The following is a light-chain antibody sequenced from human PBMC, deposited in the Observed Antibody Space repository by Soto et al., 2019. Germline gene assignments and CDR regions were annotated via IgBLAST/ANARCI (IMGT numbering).Light chain of an antibody. CDR3: CSYAGSDTYV. Sequence: QSVLTQPRSVSGSPGQSVTISCIGTSSDVGRYKYVSWYQHHPGKAPKLMIYDVTKRPSGVPDRFSGSKSGDTASLTISGLQADDEADYYCCSYAGSDTYVFGTGTKVTVL. V-gene: IGLV2-11*01. CDR1: SSDVGRYKY. J-gene: IGLJ1*01. CDR2: DVT.